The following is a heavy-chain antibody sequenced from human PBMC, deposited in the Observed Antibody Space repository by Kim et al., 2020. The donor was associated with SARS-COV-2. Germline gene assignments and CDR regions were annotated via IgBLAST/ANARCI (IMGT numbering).Heavy chain of an antibody. Sequence: SETLSLTCAVYGGSFSGYYWSWIRQPPGKGLEWIGEINHSGSTNYNPSLKSRVTISVDTSKNQFSLKLSSVTAADTAVYYCARAPGCSGGSCYFDYYGMDVWGQGTTVTVSS. J-gene: IGHJ6*02. CDR3: ARAPGCSGGSCYFDYYGMDV. D-gene: IGHD2-15*01. CDR2: INHSGST. CDR1: GGSFSGYY. V-gene: IGHV4-34*01.